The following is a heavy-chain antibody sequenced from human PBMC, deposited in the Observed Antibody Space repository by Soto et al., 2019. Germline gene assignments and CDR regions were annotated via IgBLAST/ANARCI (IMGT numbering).Heavy chain of an antibody. CDR3: ARGKRWGVAVAGGGDF. CDR1: GYTFISYD. D-gene: IGHD6-19*01. CDR2: MNPNSGNT. Sequence: QVQLVQSGAEVKKPGASVKVSCKASGYTFISYDINWVRQAAGQGLEWMGWMNPNSGNTVYAQKFQGRVTMTRNTSLSTAYRGLGNLRSGDTAVYFCARGKRWGVAVAGGGDFWGKGTLVTISS. J-gene: IGHJ4*02. V-gene: IGHV1-8*01.